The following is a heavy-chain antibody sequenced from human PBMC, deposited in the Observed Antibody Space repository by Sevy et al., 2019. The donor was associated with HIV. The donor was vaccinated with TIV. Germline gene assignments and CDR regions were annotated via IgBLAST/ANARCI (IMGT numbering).Heavy chain of an antibody. D-gene: IGHD6-19*01. CDR2: IGSTGPTI. J-gene: IGHJ4*02. CDR1: GFTFSRYS. V-gene: IGHV3-48*02. CDR3: ARPGSGWFEFDS. Sequence: GGSLRLSCVASGFTFSRYSMNWVRQAPGKGLEWVSNIGSTGPTIYYADSVKGQFTISRDNAKNSLYLQMNSLREEVTAVYYCARPGSGWFEFDSWGQGTLVTVSS.